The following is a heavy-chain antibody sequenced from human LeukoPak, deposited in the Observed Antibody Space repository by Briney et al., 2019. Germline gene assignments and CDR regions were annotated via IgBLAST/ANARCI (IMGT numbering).Heavy chain of an antibody. Sequence: PGGSLRLSCAASGFTFSSYAMSWVRQAPGKGLEWVSTIRGTGGSAHYADPVKGRFTISRDNSKNTVYLQMNSLRAEDTAVYYCARDSGSYHYFDYWGQGTLVTVSS. J-gene: IGHJ4*02. D-gene: IGHD1-26*01. V-gene: IGHV3-23*01. CDR3: ARDSGSYHYFDY. CDR2: IRGTGGSA. CDR1: GFTFSSYA.